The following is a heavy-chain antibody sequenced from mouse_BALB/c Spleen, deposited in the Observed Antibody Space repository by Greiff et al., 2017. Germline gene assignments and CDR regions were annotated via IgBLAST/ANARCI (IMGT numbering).Heavy chain of an antibody. J-gene: IGHJ4*01. V-gene: IGHV5-17*02. Sequence: EVHLVESGGGLVQPGGSRKLSCAASGFTFSSFGMHWVRQAPEKGLEWVAYISSGSSTIYYADTVKGRFTISRDNPKNTLFLQMTSLRSEDTAMYYCARSPLTTVDAMDYWGQGTSVTVSS. CDR3: ARSPLTTVDAMDY. CDR1: GFTFSSFG. CDR2: ISSGSSTI. D-gene: IGHD1-1*01.